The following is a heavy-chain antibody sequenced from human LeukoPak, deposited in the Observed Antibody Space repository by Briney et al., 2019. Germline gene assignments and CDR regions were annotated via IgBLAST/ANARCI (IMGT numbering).Heavy chain of an antibody. CDR1: GFRFSSYG. V-gene: IGHV3-30*02. D-gene: IGHD3-9*01. J-gene: IGHJ4*02. CDR3: ARPLVTTLADTYFCDY. Sequence: GGSLRLSCAASGFRFSSYGMHWVRQAPGKGLEWVSFIRYDGSRTFYRDSVKGRFIISRDNSKNTVYLHMHSLRTEDTAVYYCARPLVTTLADTYFCDYGGQETRDPVS. CDR2: IRYDGSRT.